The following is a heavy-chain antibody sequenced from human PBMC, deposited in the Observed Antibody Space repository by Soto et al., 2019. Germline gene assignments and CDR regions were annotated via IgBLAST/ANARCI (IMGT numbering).Heavy chain of an antibody. CDR1: GDTFSRST. J-gene: IGHJ6*02. Sequence: QVQLVQSGADVKKPGSSVKVSCKASGDTFSRSTFSWVRQAPGQGLEWMGGIIPVFGATNYAQKFQGRVSITAAESTSTAYMELPSLRSEDTAVYYCARLYSTSAERKMDVWGQGTTVTASS. CDR3: ARLYSTSAERKMDV. V-gene: IGHV1-69*01. CDR2: IIPVFGAT. D-gene: IGHD1-26*01.